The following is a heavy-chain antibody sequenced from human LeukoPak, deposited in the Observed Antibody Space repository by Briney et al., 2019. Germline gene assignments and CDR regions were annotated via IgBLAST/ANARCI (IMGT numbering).Heavy chain of an antibody. CDR1: GGSISSSDYY. Sequence: SETLSLTCTVSGGSISSSDYYWAWIRQPPGKGLERIGSIYYSGSTYYNPSLKNRVTISVDTSKNQFSLKLSSVTAADTAVYYCARDRGDPLWDYWGQGTLVTVSS. CDR2: IYYSGST. V-gene: IGHV4-39*07. CDR3: ARDRGDPLWDY. D-gene: IGHD3-10*01. J-gene: IGHJ4*02.